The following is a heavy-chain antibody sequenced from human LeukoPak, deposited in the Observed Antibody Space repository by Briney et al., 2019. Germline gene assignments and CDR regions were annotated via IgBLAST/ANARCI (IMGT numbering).Heavy chain of an antibody. J-gene: IGHJ4*02. CDR2: IYYSGST. CDR1: GGSISSYY. Sequence: SETLSLTCTVSGGSISSYYWSWIRQPPGKGLEWIGYIYYSGSTNYNPSLKSRVTISVDTSKNQFSLKLSSVTAADTAVYYCARGELLWFGTRMIIIDYWGQGTLVTVSS. CDR3: ARGELLWFGTRMIIIDY. V-gene: IGHV4-59*01. D-gene: IGHD3-10*01.